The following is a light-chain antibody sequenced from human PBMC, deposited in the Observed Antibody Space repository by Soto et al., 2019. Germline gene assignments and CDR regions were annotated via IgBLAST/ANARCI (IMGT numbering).Light chain of an antibody. V-gene: IGKV1-39*01. CDR3: QQSTGIPYT. Sequence: DIQMTQSPSSLSASVGDRVTITCRASQTIDTYLNWYQQSPGKAPKLLIFAASTLQNGVPPRFSGSGSGTDFTLTINSLQPEDFATYYCQQSTGIPYTFGQGTKREIK. J-gene: IGKJ2*01. CDR2: AAS. CDR1: QTIDTY.